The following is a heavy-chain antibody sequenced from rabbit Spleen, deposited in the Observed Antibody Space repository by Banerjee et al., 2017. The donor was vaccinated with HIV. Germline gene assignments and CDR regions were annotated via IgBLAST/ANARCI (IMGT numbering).Heavy chain of an antibody. CDR3: GRIYHDDFYFNL. CDR1: GFSFSSGYD. CDR2: SYSGSTDNY. V-gene: IGHV1S45*01. Sequence: QEQLEESGGGLVQPEGSLTLTCKASGFSFSSGYDMCWVRQAPGKGLEWIACSYSGSTDNYYYASWAKGRFTMSKTSSTTVSLQMTSLTAADTATYFCGRIYHDDFYFNLWGPGTLVTVS. D-gene: IGHD2-1*01. J-gene: IGHJ4*01.